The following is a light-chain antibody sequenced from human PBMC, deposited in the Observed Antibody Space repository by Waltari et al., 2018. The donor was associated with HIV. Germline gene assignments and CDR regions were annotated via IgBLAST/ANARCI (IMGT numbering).Light chain of an antibody. CDR2: QCT. V-gene: IGLV3-1*01. J-gene: IGLJ2*01. CDR1: KLGNKY. CDR3: QAWDTSTASVV. Sequence: SYELPQPPAASVSPGQTASITCSGDKLGNKYACWYHQKAGQSPVLVIYQCTKRPSGIPERFTGSNSGNTATLTISGTQALDEAHYYCQAWDTSTASVVFGGGTKLTVL.